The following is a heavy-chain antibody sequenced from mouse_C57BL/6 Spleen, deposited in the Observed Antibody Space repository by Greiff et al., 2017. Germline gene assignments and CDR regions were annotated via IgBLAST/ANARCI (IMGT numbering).Heavy chain of an antibody. CDR3: ARDTGAYWYFDV. V-gene: IGHV5-16*01. J-gene: IGHJ1*03. CDR1: GFTFSDYY. CDR2: INSDGSST. Sequence: EVMLVESEGGLVQPGSSMKLSCTASGFTFSDYYMAWVRQVPEKGLEWVANINSDGSSTYYLDSLKSRFIISRDNAKNILYLQMSRLKSEDTATYDCARDTGAYWYFDVWGTGTPVTVSS. D-gene: IGHD4-1*01.